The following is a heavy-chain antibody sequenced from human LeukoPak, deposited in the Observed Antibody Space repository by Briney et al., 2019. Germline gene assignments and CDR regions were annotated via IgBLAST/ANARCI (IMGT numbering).Heavy chain of an antibody. Sequence: PGGSLRLSCAASGFTVSSNYMSWVRQAPGKGLEWVSVIYSGGSAYYADSVKGRFTISRDNSKNTLYLQMNSLRAEDTAVYYCARGAARPGTFNYYMDVWGKGTTVTVSS. CDR2: IYSGGSA. CDR1: GFTVSSNY. J-gene: IGHJ6*03. V-gene: IGHV3-66*02. D-gene: IGHD6-6*01. CDR3: ARGAARPGTFNYYMDV.